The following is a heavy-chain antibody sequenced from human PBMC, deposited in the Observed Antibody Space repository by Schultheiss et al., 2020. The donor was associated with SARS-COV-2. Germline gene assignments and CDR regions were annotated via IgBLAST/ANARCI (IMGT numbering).Heavy chain of an antibody. CDR2: ISSDGRSI. D-gene: IGHD6-19*01. CDR1: GFTLSTYN. J-gene: IGHJ4*02. Sequence: GGSLRLSCSASGFTLSTYNINWVRQAPGQGLEWVSYISSDGRSIHYADSVKGRFTISRDNAKNSLYLQMNSLRAEDTAVYYCAKVSGWYNYWGQGTLVTVSS. CDR3: AKVSGWYNY. V-gene: IGHV3-48*04.